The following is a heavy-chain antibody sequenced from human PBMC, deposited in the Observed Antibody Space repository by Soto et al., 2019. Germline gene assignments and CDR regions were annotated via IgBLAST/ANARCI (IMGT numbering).Heavy chain of an antibody. CDR2: IYYTGVT. D-gene: IGHD2-2*01. CDR1: GASLHIGGYY. Sequence: TLSLTCTVPGASLHIGGYYWAWIRQNPGKGLEWIGYIYYTGVTYYNPSLGSRVNISVDTSKNQFSLELTSVTAADTAVYYCAGDGSSTANWLDPWGQGLLVTVSS. CDR3: AGDGSSTANWLDP. J-gene: IGHJ5*02. V-gene: IGHV4-31*03.